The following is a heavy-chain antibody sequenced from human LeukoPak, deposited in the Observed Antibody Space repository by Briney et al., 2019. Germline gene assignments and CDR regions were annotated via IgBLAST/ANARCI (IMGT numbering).Heavy chain of an antibody. CDR3: AKGSYYDSSGFFYFDY. CDR2: ISGSGDNT. V-gene: IGHV3-23*01. J-gene: IGHJ4*02. D-gene: IGHD3-22*01. CDR1: GGSISSYY. Sequence: ETLSLTCTVSGGSISSYYWSWVRQAPGKGLEWVSGISGSGDNTYYADSVKGRFTISRDNSKNTLYAQVNSLGTEDTAAYYCAKGSYYDSSGFFYFDYWGQGPLVTVSS.